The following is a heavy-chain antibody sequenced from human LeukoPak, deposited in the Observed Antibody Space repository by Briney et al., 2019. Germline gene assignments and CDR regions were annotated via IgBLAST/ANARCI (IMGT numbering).Heavy chain of an antibody. CDR1: GDSVSTYY. CDR2: IYYSGST. J-gene: IGHJ4*02. D-gene: IGHD2-2*03. CDR3: ARGFGYCSSTSCPDY. Sequence: SETLSLTCTVSGDSVSTYYYSWIRQPPGKGLEWIGYIYYSGSTNYNPSLKSRLTISLDTSKNQFSLNLSSVTAADTAVYYCARGFGYCSSTSCPDYWGQGTLVTVSS. V-gene: IGHV4-59*08.